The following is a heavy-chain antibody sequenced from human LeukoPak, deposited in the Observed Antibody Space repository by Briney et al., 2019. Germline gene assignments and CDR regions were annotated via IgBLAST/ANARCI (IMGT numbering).Heavy chain of an antibody. D-gene: IGHD5-12*01. V-gene: IGHV3-23*01. CDR2: ISGSGGST. CDR1: GFTFSSYA. Sequence: GGSLRLSCAASGFTFSSYAMSWVRQAPGKGLEWVSGISGSGGSTVYADSVKGRFTISRDNSKNTLYLQMNSLRAEDTAAYYCAKDIGAGSYMDVWGKGPRSPSP. CDR3: AKDIGAGSYMDV. J-gene: IGHJ6*03.